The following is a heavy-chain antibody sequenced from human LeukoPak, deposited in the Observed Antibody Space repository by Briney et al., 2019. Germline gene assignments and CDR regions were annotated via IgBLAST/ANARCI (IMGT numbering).Heavy chain of an antibody. J-gene: IGHJ2*01. Sequence: GASVKVSCKASGGTFGSYTISWVRQAPGQGLEWMGRIIPILGIANYAQKFQGRVTIAADKSTSTAYMELSSLRSEDTAVYYCATRIGGNSDWYFDLWGRGTLVTVSS. CDR1: GGTFGSYT. D-gene: IGHD4-23*01. CDR3: ATRIGGNSDWYFDL. V-gene: IGHV1-69*02. CDR2: IIPILGIA.